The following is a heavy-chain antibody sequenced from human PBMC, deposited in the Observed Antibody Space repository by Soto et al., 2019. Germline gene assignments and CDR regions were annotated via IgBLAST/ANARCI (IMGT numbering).Heavy chain of an antibody. CDR1: GFNFRSYA. J-gene: IGHJ5*02. V-gene: IGHV3-30*04. Sequence: GGSLRLSCAASGFNFRSYAIHWVRQTPGKGLEWVAVISYDGSLEYYADSVKGRFTISRDNSKNTLYLQMNSLRGEDTAVYYCARAAYASSWNWFDPWGQGTLVTVSS. D-gene: IGHD6-13*01. CDR2: ISYDGSLE. CDR3: ARAAYASSWNWFDP.